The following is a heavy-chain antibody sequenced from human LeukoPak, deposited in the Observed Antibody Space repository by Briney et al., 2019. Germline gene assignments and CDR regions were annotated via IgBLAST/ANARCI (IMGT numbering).Heavy chain of an antibody. CDR2: INPNSGAT. CDR1: GYTFTAYY. Sequence: GASVKVSCKASGYTFTAYYLHWVRQAPGQGLEWMGWINPNSGATNCAQKFQGRVTMTRDMSISTAYMELSRLRFDDTAMYYCARGHYGGNSDYWGQGTLVTVSS. V-gene: IGHV1-2*02. CDR3: ARGHYGGNSDY. J-gene: IGHJ4*02. D-gene: IGHD4-23*01.